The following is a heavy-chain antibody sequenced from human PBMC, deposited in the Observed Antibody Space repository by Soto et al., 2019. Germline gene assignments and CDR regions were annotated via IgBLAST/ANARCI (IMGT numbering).Heavy chain of an antibody. Sequence: PGGSLRLSCAASGFTFSDYWVTWVRQAPGEGLEWVANIKQDGSEKNYVDSVRGRFIISRDNAKNSLYLQMNSLRAEDTAVYYCARDGSSWLYSGQGPLFTVS. J-gene: IGHJ4*02. CDR3: ARDGSSWLY. V-gene: IGHV3-7*01. CDR1: GFTFSDYW. D-gene: IGHD6-13*01. CDR2: IKQDGSEK.